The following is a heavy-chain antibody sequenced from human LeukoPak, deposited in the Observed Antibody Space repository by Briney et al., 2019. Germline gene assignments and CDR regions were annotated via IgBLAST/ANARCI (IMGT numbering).Heavy chain of an antibody. J-gene: IGHJ4*02. CDR2: IWYDGSNK. CDR1: GFTFSSYG. V-gene: IGHV3-33*01. CDR3: ARRNENCSSTSCYWEFDY. D-gene: IGHD2-2*01. Sequence: GGSLRLSCAASGFTFSSYGMHWVRQAPGKGLEWVAVIWYDGSNKYYADSVKGRFTISRDNSKNTLYLQMNSLRADDTAVYYCARRNENCSSTSCYWEFDYWGQGTLVTVSS.